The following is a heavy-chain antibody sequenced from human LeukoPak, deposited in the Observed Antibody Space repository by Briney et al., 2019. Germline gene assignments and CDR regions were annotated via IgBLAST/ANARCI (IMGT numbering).Heavy chain of an antibody. V-gene: IGHV3-9*01. CDR1: GFTFDDYA. CDR3: AKSGWELLEGGGSYFDY. J-gene: IGHJ4*02. Sequence: GRSLRLSCAASGFTFDDYAMHWVRQAPGKGLEWVSGISWNSGSIGYADSVKGRFTISRDNAKISLYLQMNSLRAEDTALYYCAKSGWELLEGGGSYFDYWGQGTLVTVSS. CDR2: ISWNSGSI. D-gene: IGHD1-26*01.